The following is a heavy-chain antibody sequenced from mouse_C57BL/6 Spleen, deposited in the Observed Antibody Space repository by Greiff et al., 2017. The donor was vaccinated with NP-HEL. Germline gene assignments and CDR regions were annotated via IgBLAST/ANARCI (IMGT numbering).Heavy chain of an antibody. CDR2: ISNGGGST. Sequence: EVKLVESGGGLVQPGGSLKLSCAASGFTFSDYYMYWVRQTPEKRLEWVAYISNGGGSTYYPDTVKGRFTISRDNAKNPLYLQMSRLKSEDTAMYYCARHQYDYGGTAYAMDYWGQGTSVTVSS. D-gene: IGHD2-4*01. V-gene: IGHV5-12*01. J-gene: IGHJ4*01. CDR1: GFTFSDYY. CDR3: ARHQYDYGGTAYAMDY.